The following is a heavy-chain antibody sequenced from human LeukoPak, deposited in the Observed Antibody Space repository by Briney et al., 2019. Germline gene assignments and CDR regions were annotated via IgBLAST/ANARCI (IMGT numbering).Heavy chain of an antibody. CDR2: IYYSGST. J-gene: IGHJ4*02. CDR1: GGSISSYY. Sequence: SETLPLTCTVSGGSISSYYWSWIRQPPGKGLEWIGYIYYSGSTNYNPSLKSRVTISVDTSRNQFSLKLSSVTAADTAVYYCARTSRDSSGYYYYFDYWGQGTLVTVSS. CDR3: ARTSRDSSGYYYYFDY. V-gene: IGHV4-59*01. D-gene: IGHD3-22*01.